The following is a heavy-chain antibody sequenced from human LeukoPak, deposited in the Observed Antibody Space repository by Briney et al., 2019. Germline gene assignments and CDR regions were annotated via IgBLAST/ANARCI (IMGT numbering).Heavy chain of an antibody. CDR3: ATWGYLEPTGTTGLAYDY. CDR1: GGTFSSYA. J-gene: IGHJ4*02. V-gene: IGHV1-69*13. Sequence: SVKVSCKASGGTFSSYAISWVRQAPGQGLEWMGGIIPIFGTANYAQKFQGRVTITADESTSTAYMELSSLRSEDTAVYYCATWGYLEPTGTTGLAYDYWGQGTLVTVSS. CDR2: IIPIFGTA. D-gene: IGHD1-1*01.